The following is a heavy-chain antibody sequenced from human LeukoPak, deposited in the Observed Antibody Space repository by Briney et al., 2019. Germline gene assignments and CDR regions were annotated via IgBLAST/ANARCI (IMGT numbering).Heavy chain of an antibody. CDR3: ARDTYNDGDSTSWYWFDP. Sequence: GASVKVSCKASGYTFSSYGISWVRQAPGQGLEWMGWISAYNGNTDYAQKLQGRVTMTTDTSTSTAYMELRSLRSDDTAVYYCARDTYNDGDSTSWYWFDPWGQGTLVTVSS. CDR2: ISAYNGNT. J-gene: IGHJ5*02. D-gene: IGHD6-13*01. V-gene: IGHV1-18*01. CDR1: GYTFSSYG.